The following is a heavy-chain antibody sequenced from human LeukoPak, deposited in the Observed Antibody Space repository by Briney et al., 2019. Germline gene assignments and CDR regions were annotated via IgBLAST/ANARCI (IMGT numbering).Heavy chain of an antibody. D-gene: IGHD6-13*01. Sequence: GGSLRLSCAASGFTVSTNYMSWVRQAPGKGLEWVSVISSGGNTYYADSVKGRFTISRDNSKNTLYLQMNSLRAEDTAVYHCARVDSRTAQFDYWGQGTLVTVSS. J-gene: IGHJ4*02. CDR2: ISSGGNT. CDR3: ARVDSRTAQFDY. V-gene: IGHV3-53*01. CDR1: GFTVSTNY.